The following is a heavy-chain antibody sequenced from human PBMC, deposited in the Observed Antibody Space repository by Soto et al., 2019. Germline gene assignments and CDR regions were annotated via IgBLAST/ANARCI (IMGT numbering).Heavy chain of an antibody. CDR2: IKSKTDGGTT. V-gene: IGHV3-15*07. CDR3: TTETLGWVYGDYDDY. D-gene: IGHD4-17*01. J-gene: IGHJ4*02. Sequence: PGGSLRLSCAASGFTFSNAWMNWVRQAPGKGLEWVGRIKSKTDGGTTDYAAPVKGRFTISRDDSKNTLYLQMNSLKTEDTAVYYCTTETLGWVYGDYDDYWGQGTLVTVSS. CDR1: GFTFSNAW.